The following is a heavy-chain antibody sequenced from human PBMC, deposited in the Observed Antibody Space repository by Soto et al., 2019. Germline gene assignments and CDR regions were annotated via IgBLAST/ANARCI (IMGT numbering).Heavy chain of an antibody. D-gene: IGHD5-12*01. Sequence: QVQLQESGPGLVKSSETLSLTCTVSGGSVSSGHYYWNWIRQAPGKGLEWIGYFFYTGSTNYNPSIQSRLTISVDMSKTHFSLKLSSVNAADTAVYYCAGGADGKKVAYWGQGTLVTVSS. CDR2: FFYTGST. J-gene: IGHJ4*02. V-gene: IGHV4-61*03. CDR3: AGGADGKKVAY. CDR1: GGSVSSGHYY.